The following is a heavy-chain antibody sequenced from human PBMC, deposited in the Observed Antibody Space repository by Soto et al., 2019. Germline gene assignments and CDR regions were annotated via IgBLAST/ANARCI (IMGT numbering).Heavy chain of an antibody. CDR3: AREGRENYYGSGRNFDY. V-gene: IGHV3-30-3*01. CDR1: RFPFRYYA. D-gene: IGHD3-10*01. Sequence: SLRVSCAASRFPFRYYAMHLIRQAPGKGLEWMAVILCGGSNQYYAESVKGRFTISRDNAKNSLYLQMNSLRAEDTAVYYCAREGRENYYGSGRNFDYWGQGTLVTVSS. J-gene: IGHJ4*02. CDR2: ILCGGSNQ.